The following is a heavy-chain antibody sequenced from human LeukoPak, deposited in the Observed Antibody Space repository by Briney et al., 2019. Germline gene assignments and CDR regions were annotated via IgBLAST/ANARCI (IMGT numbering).Heavy chain of an antibody. Sequence: GGYLRLSCASSGFTFSSYGMRWVHQGPGQGLEWVAVISYDGSNKYYADSVKGRFPISRDNSKNTLYLQMNSLRAEDTAVYYCAKGRGRSAYYFDYWGQGTLVTVSS. CDR1: GFTFSSYG. CDR3: AKGRGRSAYYFDY. V-gene: IGHV3-30*18. CDR2: ISYDGSNK. D-gene: IGHD3-16*01. J-gene: IGHJ4*02.